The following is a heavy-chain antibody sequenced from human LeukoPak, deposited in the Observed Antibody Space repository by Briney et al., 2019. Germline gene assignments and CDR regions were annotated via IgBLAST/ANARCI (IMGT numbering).Heavy chain of an antibody. CDR2: INHSGST. J-gene: IGHJ4*02. Sequence: KSSETLSLTCAVYGGSFSGYYWSWIRQPPGKGLEWIGEINHSGSTNYNPSLKSRVTISVDTSKNQFSLKLTSVTAADTALYYCARDPYGDYVNYQLAGDLFDYWGQGTLVTVSS. CDR3: ARDPYGDYVNYQLAGDLFDY. CDR1: GGSFSGYY. V-gene: IGHV4-34*01. D-gene: IGHD4-17*01.